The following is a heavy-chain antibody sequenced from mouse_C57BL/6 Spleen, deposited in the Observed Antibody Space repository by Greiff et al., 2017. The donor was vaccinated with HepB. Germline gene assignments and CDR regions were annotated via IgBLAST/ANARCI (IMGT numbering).Heavy chain of an antibody. V-gene: IGHV1-4*01. D-gene: IGHD2-4*01. J-gene: IGHJ2*01. CDR3: ARYDYDRDY. Sequence: VKLQESGAELARPGASVKMSCKASGYTFTSYTMHWVKQRPGQGLEWIGYINPSSGYTKYNQKFKDKATLTADKSSSTAYMQLSSLTSEDSAVYYCARYDYDRDYWGQGTTLTVSS. CDR1: GYTFTSYT. CDR2: INPSSGYT.